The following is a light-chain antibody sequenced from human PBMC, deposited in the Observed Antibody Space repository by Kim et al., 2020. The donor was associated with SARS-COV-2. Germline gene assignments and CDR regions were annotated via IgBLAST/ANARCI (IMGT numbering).Light chain of an antibody. Sequence: SYELTQPPSVSVSPGQTASITCSGYKLGDKYVSWYQQKPGQSPAVVICQDNQRPSGIPERFSGSNSGNTATLTISGTQAMDEADYYCQAWDSSTHNYVFGAGTKVTVL. V-gene: IGLV3-1*01. CDR1: KLGDKY. CDR3: QAWDSSTHNYV. CDR2: QDN. J-gene: IGLJ1*01.